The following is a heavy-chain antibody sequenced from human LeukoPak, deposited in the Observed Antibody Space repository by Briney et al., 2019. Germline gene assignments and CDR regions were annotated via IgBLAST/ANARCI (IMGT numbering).Heavy chain of an antibody. CDR2: IYYSGST. CDR1: GGSISSSCYY. V-gene: IGHV4-39*07. Sequence: SETLSLTCTVSGGSISSSCYYGGWIRQPPGKGLEWIGSIYYSGSTYYNPSLKSRVTISVDTSKNQFSLKLSSVTAADTAVYYCARDSIDDSSGSPWGQGTLVTVSS. CDR3: ARDSIDDSSGSP. J-gene: IGHJ5*02. D-gene: IGHD3-22*01.